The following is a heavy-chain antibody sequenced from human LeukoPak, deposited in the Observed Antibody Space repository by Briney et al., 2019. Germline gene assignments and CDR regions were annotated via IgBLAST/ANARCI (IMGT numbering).Heavy chain of an antibody. CDR3: ARQVYYDSMSTDAFDI. Sequence: SETLSLTCTVSGGSISSYYWSRIRQPPGKGLEWIGYIYYSGSTNYNPSLKSRVTISVDTSKNQFSLKLSSVTAADTAVYYCARQVYYDSMSTDAFDIWSQGTMVTVSS. CDR2: IYYSGST. V-gene: IGHV4-59*08. CDR1: GGSISSYY. D-gene: IGHD3-22*01. J-gene: IGHJ3*02.